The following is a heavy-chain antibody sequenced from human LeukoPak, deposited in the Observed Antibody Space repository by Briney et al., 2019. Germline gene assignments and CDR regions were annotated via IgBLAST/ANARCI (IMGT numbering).Heavy chain of an antibody. CDR3: ARSSGTGTFSY. CDR1: GDSISRSTYY. V-gene: IGHV4-39*02. D-gene: IGHD6-25*01. CDR2: VYYGRSP. Sequence: SSETLSLTCTVSGDSISRSTYYWAWIRQPPGKGLEWIGSVYYGRSPYFNPSLESRATISVDTSKNHFSLKMSSVTAADTAVYYCARSSGTGTFSYWGQGTLVTVSS. J-gene: IGHJ4*02.